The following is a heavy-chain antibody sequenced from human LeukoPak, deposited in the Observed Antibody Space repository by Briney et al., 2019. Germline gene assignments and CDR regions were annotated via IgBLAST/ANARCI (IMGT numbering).Heavy chain of an antibody. CDR1: GGSISSNSHC. D-gene: IGHD2-21*01. Sequence: SETLSLTCTVSGGSISSNSHCWAWIRQPPGKGLEWIGSIHYSGSTFYSPSLKSRVTISVDTSKNQFSLILTSVTASDTAVYYCAREEASVGDYWGQGILVTVSS. J-gene: IGHJ4*02. V-gene: IGHV4-39*01. CDR2: IHYSGST. CDR3: AREEASVGDY.